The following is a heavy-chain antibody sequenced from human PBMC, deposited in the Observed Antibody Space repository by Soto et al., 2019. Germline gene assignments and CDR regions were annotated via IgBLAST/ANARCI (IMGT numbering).Heavy chain of an antibody. Sequence: GGSLRLSCAASGFTFSSYAMHWVRQAPGKGLEWVAVISYDGSNKYYADSVKGRFTISRDNSKNTLYLQMNSLRAEDTAVYYCARTFGVVPAASSSGYYYYGMDVWGQGTTVTVSS. V-gene: IGHV3-30-3*01. CDR1: GFTFSSYA. D-gene: IGHD2-2*01. J-gene: IGHJ6*02. CDR2: ISYDGSNK. CDR3: ARTFGVVPAASSSGYYYYGMDV.